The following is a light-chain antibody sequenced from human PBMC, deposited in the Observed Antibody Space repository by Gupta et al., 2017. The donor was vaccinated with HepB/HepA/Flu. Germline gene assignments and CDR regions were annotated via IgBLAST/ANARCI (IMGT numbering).Light chain of an antibody. CDR2: LGS. V-gene: IGKV2-28*01. Sequence: DIGMTKSPLSLPVTPGEPASISCRSSQSLLHSNGYNYLDWYLQKPGQSPQLLIYLGSNRASGVPDRFSGSGAGTDCTLKISRVEAEDVGVYYCMQALQTPKYTFGQGTKLEIK. J-gene: IGKJ2*01. CDR1: QSLLHSNGYNY. CDR3: MQALQTPKYT.